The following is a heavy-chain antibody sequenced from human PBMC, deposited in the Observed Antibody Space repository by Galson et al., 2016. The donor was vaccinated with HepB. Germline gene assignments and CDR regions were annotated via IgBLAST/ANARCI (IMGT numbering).Heavy chain of an antibody. CDR2: ISHDGSNK. Sequence: LRLSCAASGFTFSTSAVHWLRQAPGKGLEWVAIISHDGSNKYFADSGKGRFTISRDNSKNTLFLQMDSRRVEDTALYYCASDPYSYGSVHYWGQGTLVTVSS. V-gene: IGHV3-30*14. J-gene: IGHJ4*02. CDR3: ASDPYSYGSVHY. CDR1: GFTFSTSA. D-gene: IGHD5-18*01.